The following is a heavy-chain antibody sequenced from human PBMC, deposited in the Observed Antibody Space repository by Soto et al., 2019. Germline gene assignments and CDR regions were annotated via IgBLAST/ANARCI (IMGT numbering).Heavy chain of an antibody. Sequence: QVQLVESGGGVVQPGRSLRLSCEGSGFTFRNHGIPWVRQAPVKGLEWVAIIYHDGSKQLYADSVKGQFTISRDNSKNTDYLQMNSLRDEDTALYSCAPEDFINGNISDDYGMDVWSLGTTVNGSS. D-gene: IGHD2-8*01. J-gene: IGHJ6*02. CDR2: IYHDGSKQ. V-gene: IGHV3-33*01. CDR3: APEDFINGNISDDYGMDV. CDR1: GFTFRNHG.